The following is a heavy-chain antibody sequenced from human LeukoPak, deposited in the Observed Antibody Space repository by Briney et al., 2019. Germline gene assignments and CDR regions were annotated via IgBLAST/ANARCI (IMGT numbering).Heavy chain of an antibody. CDR3: ARPQYYYDSSGYSYAFDI. D-gene: IGHD3-22*01. CDR1: GGSISSYY. V-gene: IGHV4-59*08. Sequence: SETLSLTCTVSGGSISSYYWSWIRQPPEKGLEWIGYIYYSGSTNYNPSLKSRVTISVDTSKNQFSLKLSSVTAADTAVYYCARPQYYYDSSGYSYAFDIWGQGTMVTVSS. J-gene: IGHJ3*02. CDR2: IYYSGST.